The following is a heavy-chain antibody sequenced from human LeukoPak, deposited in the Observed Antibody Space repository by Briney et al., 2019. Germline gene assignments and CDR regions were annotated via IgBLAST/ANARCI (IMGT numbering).Heavy chain of an antibody. D-gene: IGHD4-17*01. J-gene: IGHJ4*02. Sequence: PGGSLRLSCAASDFTFSAYTMNWIRLAPGKGLEWVSSISSSRTYIYYADSVKGRFTISRDNAKNSLYLQMNSLRAEDTALYFCVRDSDYGDYFDHWGQGTLVTVPS. CDR1: DFTFSAYT. CDR3: VRDSDYGDYFDH. CDR2: ISSSRTYI. V-gene: IGHV3-21*06.